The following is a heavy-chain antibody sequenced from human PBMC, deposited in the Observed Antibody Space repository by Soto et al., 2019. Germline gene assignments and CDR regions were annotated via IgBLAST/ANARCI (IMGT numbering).Heavy chain of an antibody. J-gene: IGHJ5*02. CDR3: ARGLFSSGWYSYFDP. Sequence: QVQLQQRGAGLLRPSETLSLTCAVSTESLRGYYCTWIRQSPGKGLEWIGEISQSGFTNYNPSLESRVTLSVDTSKSEFSLHLTSMTAADTALYYCARGLFSSGWYSYFDPWGQGTPVTVSS. CDR1: TESLRGYY. D-gene: IGHD6-19*01. V-gene: IGHV4-34*01. CDR2: ISQSGFT.